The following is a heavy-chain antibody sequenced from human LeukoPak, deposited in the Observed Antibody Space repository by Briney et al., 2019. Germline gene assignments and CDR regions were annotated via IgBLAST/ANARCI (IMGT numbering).Heavy chain of an antibody. D-gene: IGHD3-22*01. V-gene: IGHV3-7*01. Sequence: GGSLRLSCAASGFIFSNYAMHWVRQTPGKGLEWVANIKQDGSEKYNVDSVKGRFTISRDNAKNSLYLQMNTLRADDTAVYYCARVVITMIGFGWYYPLGQGTLVTVSS. CDR2: IKQDGSEK. CDR3: ARVVITMIGFGWYYP. CDR1: GFIFSNYA. J-gene: IGHJ5*02.